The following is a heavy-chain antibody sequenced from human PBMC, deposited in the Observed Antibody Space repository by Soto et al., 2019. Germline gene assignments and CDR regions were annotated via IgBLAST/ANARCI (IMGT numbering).Heavy chain of an antibody. V-gene: IGHV1-69*01. CDR2: IIPMCGTT. J-gene: IGHJ3*02. Sequence: QVQLVQSGAEVKKPGSSVKVSCKASGDTFNSYAFTWVRQAPGQGLEWMGGIIPMCGTTNYAQNFQGRVTITADESTRTAYMELSSLRSEDTAVYYCARDYFYCSDGVCRHDAFDIWGQGTMVTVSS. CDR1: GDTFNSYA. D-gene: IGHD2-8*01. CDR3: ARDYFYCSDGVCRHDAFDI.